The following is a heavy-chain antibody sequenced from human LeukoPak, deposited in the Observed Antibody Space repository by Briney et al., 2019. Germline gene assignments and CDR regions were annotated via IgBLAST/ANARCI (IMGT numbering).Heavy chain of an antibody. CDR1: GYSISNSYY. V-gene: IGHV4-38-2*02. J-gene: IGHJ5*02. CDR2: IYDSGSS. D-gene: IGHD3-10*01. Sequence: PSETLSLTCSVSGYSISNSYYWGWIRQPPGKGLEWIGSIYDSGSSYYNPSLKSRVTISVDTSKNQLSLKLSSVTAADTAVYYCARAVTMTRGVYGQNWFDPWGQGALVTVSS. CDR3: ARAVTMTRGVYGQNWFDP.